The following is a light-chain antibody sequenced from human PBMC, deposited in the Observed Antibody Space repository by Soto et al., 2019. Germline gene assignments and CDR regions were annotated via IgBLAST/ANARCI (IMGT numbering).Light chain of an antibody. V-gene: IGKV2-28*01. Sequence: DAVMTQSPLSLPVTPGEPASISCRSSQSLLHSDGYTYVDWFLQRPGQSPQVLIYLGSNRAPGVPDRFGVGGSGTEFTLKISRVEAEDVGVYYCRQALQTPRTFGGGTKVEIK. CDR3: RQALQTPRT. CDR1: QSLLHSDGYTY. CDR2: LGS. J-gene: IGKJ4*01.